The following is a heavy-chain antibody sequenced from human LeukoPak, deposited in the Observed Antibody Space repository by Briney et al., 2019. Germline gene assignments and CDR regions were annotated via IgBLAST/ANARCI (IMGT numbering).Heavy chain of an antibody. CDR2: ISYDGSNK. CDR3: AKVGTTGTEYYFDY. J-gene: IGHJ4*02. CDR1: GFTVSDNC. V-gene: IGHV3-30*18. Sequence: GGSLRLSCVASGFTVSDNCMSWVRQAPGKGLEWVAVISYDGSNKYYADSVKGRFTISRDNSKNTLYLQMNSLRAEDTAVYYCAKVGTTGTEYYFDYWGQGTLVTVSS. D-gene: IGHD1-1*01.